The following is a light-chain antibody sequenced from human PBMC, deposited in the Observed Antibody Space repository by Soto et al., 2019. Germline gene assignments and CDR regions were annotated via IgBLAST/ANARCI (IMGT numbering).Light chain of an antibody. J-gene: IGKJ2*01. CDR2: AAS. CDR1: QTIKTY. Sequence: DIPMTQSPSSLSASVGDRVTITCRASQTIKTYLNWYQQRPGKAPKLLIYAASSLQSGVPSRFSGSGSGTDFTLTIRPLQPEDFATYFCQQSYSTPPTFGQGTKLEIK. V-gene: IGKV1-39*01. CDR3: QQSYSTPPT.